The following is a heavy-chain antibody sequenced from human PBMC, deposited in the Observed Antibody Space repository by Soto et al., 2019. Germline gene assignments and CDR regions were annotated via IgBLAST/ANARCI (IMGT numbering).Heavy chain of an antibody. CDR1: GFTFTSYS. Sequence: GGSLRLSCAASGFTFTSYSMNWVRQAPGKGLEWVSYIRGTTHYADSVKGRFTISRDNARSSLYLQMNSLRAEDTAMYYCVREESDYDGNWFDPWGQGTLVTVSS. CDR2: IRGTT. J-gene: IGHJ5*02. D-gene: IGHD5-12*01. CDR3: VREESDYDGNWFDP. V-gene: IGHV3-48*01.